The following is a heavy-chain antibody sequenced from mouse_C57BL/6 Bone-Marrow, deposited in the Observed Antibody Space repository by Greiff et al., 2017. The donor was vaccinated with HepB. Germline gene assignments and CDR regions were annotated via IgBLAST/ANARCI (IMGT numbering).Heavy chain of an antibody. CDR2: ISYDGSN. CDR3: ARERNYYGSSSFDY. V-gene: IGHV3-6*01. CDR1: GYSITSGYY. Sequence: EVQLQQSGPGLVKPSQSLSLTCSVTGYSITSGYYWNWIRQFPGNNLEWMGYISYDGSNNYNPSLKNRISITRDTSKNQFFLKLNSVTTEDTATYYCARERNYYGSSSFDYWGQGTTLTVSS. J-gene: IGHJ2*01. D-gene: IGHD1-1*01.